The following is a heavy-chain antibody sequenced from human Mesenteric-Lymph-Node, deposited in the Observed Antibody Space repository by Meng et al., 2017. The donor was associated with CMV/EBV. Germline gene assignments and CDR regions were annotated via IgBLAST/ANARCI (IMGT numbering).Heavy chain of an antibody. CDR1: GFSFSDYA. CDR3: ARDFWSGYNSYYFDY. Sequence: SGFSFSDYAMNWVRQAPGKGLERVSVFYRGGNSAYYADSVKGRFTMSRDDSKSTLYLEMNSLRADDTAVYYCARDFWSGYNSYYFDYWGPGTLVTVSS. CDR2: FYRGGNSA. D-gene: IGHD3-3*01. V-gene: IGHV3-23*03. J-gene: IGHJ4*02.